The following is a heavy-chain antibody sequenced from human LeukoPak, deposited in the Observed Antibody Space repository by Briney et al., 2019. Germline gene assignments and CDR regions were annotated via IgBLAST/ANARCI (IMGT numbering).Heavy chain of an antibody. CDR2: ISSSGSTI. Sequence: GGSLRLSCAASGFTFSSYEMNWVRQAPGKGLEWVSYISSSGSTIYYADSVKGRFTISRDNAKNSLYLQMNSLRVEDTAVYYCARCTTGRTFGSLREIKRSREIDYWGQGTLVTVSS. V-gene: IGHV3-48*03. D-gene: IGHD1-1*01. J-gene: IGHJ4*02. CDR3: ARCTTGRTFGSLREIKRSREIDY. CDR1: GFTFSSYE.